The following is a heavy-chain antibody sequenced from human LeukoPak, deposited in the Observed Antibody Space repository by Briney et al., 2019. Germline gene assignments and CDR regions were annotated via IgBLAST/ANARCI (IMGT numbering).Heavy chain of an antibody. D-gene: IGHD3-3*01. Sequence: SETLPLTCTVSGGSISSYYWSWIRQPAGKGLEWIGRIYTSGSTNYNPSLKSRVTMSVDTSKNQFSLKLSSVTAADTAVYYCARDYDFWSGYMDNWFDPXGQGTLXXVS. CDR1: GGSISSYY. CDR2: IYTSGST. CDR3: ARDYDFWSGYMDNWFDP. V-gene: IGHV4-4*07. J-gene: IGHJ5*02.